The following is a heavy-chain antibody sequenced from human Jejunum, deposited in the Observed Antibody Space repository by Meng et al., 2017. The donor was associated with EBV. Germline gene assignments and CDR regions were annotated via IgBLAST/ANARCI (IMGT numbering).Heavy chain of an antibody. D-gene: IGHD2/OR15-2a*01. CDR1: SGPINNKNW. V-gene: IGHV4-4*02. J-gene: IGHJ4*02. CDR3: ARDSQYLARGYFDY. CDR2: IDHTGTT. Sequence: QGRLPEPGPGLVQPSGTLSLTCTGLSGPINNKNWWHWVRQAPGKGLEWIGEIDHTGTTHYNPSLKSRVTISLGTSMNQFSLELTSPTPADTAVYYCARDSQYLARGYFDYWGQGALVTVSS.